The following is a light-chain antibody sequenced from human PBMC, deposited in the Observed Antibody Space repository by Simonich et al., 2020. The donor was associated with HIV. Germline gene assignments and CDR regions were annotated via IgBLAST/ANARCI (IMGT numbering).Light chain of an antibody. Sequence: EIVLTQSPATLSLSPGERATLSCWASQSVTSYLALYQHKPGQAPRLLFYDASTRATGLPARFSGSGSGTDFTLTISSLEPEDFAIYYCQQRSHWPTFGQGTKVEIK. CDR3: QQRSHWPT. V-gene: IGKV3-11*01. J-gene: IGKJ1*01. CDR1: QSVTSY. CDR2: DAS.